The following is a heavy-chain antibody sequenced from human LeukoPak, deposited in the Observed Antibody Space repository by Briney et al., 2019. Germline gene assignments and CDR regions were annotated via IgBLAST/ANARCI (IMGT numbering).Heavy chain of an antibody. J-gene: IGHJ6*03. V-gene: IGHV4-4*07. CDR1: GDSISGYY. CDR3: ARDLKGYYSYMDV. Sequence: SETLSLTCTVSGDSISGYYWSWIRQPAGKGLEYIGRIYNNGHTIYNPSLKRRVTMSVDTSKSQFSLKLTSVTAADTAVYYCARDLKGYYSYMDVWGKGTTVTVSS. CDR2: IYNNGHT.